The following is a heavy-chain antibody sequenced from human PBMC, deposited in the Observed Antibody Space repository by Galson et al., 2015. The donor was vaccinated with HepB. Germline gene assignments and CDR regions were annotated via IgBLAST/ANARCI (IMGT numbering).Heavy chain of an antibody. Sequence: SVKVSCKASGGTFSSYAIRWVRQAPGQGLEWMGGIIPIFGVANYAQKFQGRVTITADKSTSTAYMELSSLRSEDTAVYYCASTGFASLNNWFDPWGQGTLVTVSS. D-gene: IGHD4-17*01. CDR3: ASTGFASLNNWFDP. CDR1: GGTFSSYA. CDR2: IIPIFGVA. V-gene: IGHV1-69*10. J-gene: IGHJ5*02.